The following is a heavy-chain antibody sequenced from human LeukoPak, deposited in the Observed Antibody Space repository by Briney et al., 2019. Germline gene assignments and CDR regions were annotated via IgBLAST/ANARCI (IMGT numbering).Heavy chain of an antibody. Sequence: ASVKVSCKASGYTFTGYYMHWARQAPGQGLEWMGWINPNSGGTNYAQKFQGRVTMTRDTSISTAYMELSRLRSDDTAVYYCARGDPGGNPSYYYYYYMDVWGKGTTVTVSS. J-gene: IGHJ6*03. V-gene: IGHV1-2*02. CDR1: GYTFTGYY. D-gene: IGHD4-23*01. CDR2: INPNSGGT. CDR3: ARGDPGGNPSYYYYYYMDV.